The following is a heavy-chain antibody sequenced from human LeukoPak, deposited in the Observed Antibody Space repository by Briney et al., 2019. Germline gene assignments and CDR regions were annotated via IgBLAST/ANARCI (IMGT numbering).Heavy chain of an antibody. CDR1: GGTFSSYA. J-gene: IGHJ3*02. V-gene: IGHV1-69*01. Sequence: SVKVSCKASGGTFSSYAISWVRQAPGQGLEWMGGIIPIFGTANYAQKFQGRVTITADESTSTAYMGLSSLRSEDTAVYYCARSMSEAFDIWGQGTMVTVSS. D-gene: IGHD2/OR15-2a*01. CDR2: IIPIFGTA. CDR3: ARSMSEAFDI.